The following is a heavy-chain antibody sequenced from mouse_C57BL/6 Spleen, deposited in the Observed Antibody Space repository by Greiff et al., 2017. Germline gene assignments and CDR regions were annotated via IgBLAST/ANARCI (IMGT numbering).Heavy chain of an antibody. D-gene: IGHD1-1*01. CDR3: AASRYYGSFYYFDY. V-gene: IGHV14-3*01. J-gene: IGHJ2*01. CDR2: IDPANGNT. CDR1: GFNIKNTY. Sequence: VQLKESVAELVRPGASVKLSCTASGFNIKNTYMHWVKQRPEQGLEWIGRIDPANGNTKYAPKFQGKATITADTSSNTAYLQLSSLTSEDTAIYYCAASRYYGSFYYFDYWGQGTTLTVSS.